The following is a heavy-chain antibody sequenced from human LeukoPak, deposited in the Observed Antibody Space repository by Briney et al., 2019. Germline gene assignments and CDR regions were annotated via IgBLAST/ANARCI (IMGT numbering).Heavy chain of an antibody. J-gene: IGHJ5*02. D-gene: IGHD3-22*01. CDR3: ARDYGSSGYLNWFDP. CDR2: ISYDGSNK. CDR1: GFTFSSYA. Sequence: GGSLRLSCAASGFTFSSYAMHWVRQAPGKGLEWVAVISYDGSNKYYADSVKGRFTISRDNSKNTLYLQMNSLRAEDTAVYYCARDYGSSGYLNWFDPWGQGTLVTVSS. V-gene: IGHV3-30-3*01.